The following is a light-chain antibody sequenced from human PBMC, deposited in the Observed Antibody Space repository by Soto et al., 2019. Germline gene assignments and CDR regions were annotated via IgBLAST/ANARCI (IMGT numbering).Light chain of an antibody. J-gene: IGLJ1*01. V-gene: IGLV2-8*01. CDR1: SSDVGGYNF. Sequence: QSALTQPPSASGSPGRSVTISCTGASSDVGGYNFVSWYQQHPGKAPKLLIDEVTKRPSGVPDRFSGSRSGNTASLTVSGLQAEDEADYYSSSYAGSKTIVFGTGTKVTVL. CDR3: SSYAGSKTIV. CDR2: EVT.